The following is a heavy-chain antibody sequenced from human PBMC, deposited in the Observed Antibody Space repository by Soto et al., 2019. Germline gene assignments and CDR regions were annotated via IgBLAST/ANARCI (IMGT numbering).Heavy chain of an antibody. D-gene: IGHD2-21*02. CDR1: GYSISSGYY. Sequence: SETLSLTCAVSGYSISSGYYWGWIRQPPGKGLEWIGSIYHSGSTYYNPSLKSRVTISVDTSKNQFSLKLSSVTAADTAVYYCARDFTDANVVVTAIWVWFDPWGQGTLVTVSS. CDR2: IYHSGST. CDR3: ARDFTDANVVVTAIWVWFDP. V-gene: IGHV4-38-2*02. J-gene: IGHJ5*02.